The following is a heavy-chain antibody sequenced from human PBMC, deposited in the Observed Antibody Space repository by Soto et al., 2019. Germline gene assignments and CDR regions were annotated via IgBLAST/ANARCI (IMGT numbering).Heavy chain of an antibody. CDR3: ARDSRSCTASGCSIMRDAFDV. V-gene: IGHV4-4*02. D-gene: IGHD5-12*01. CDR2: IYHSGTT. Sequence: QVQLQESGPGLVKPSGTLSLTCTVSHFSVTDNKYWSWVRQSPGKPLEGIGEIYHSGTTYYNPSLSSRVSMSMDKSKIQISLTRASVTAAETVVYYCARDSRSCTASGCSIMRDAFDVWGEETLVTVSS. J-gene: IGHJ3*01. CDR1: HFSVTDNKY.